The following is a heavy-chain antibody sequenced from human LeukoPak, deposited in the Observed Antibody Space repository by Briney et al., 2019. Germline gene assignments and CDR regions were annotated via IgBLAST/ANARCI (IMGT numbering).Heavy chain of an antibody. J-gene: IGHJ4*02. V-gene: IGHV1-46*01. CDR1: GYSFTSNY. CDR3: ARDQEGFDY. Sequence: ASVKVSCKASGYSFTSNYIHWVRQAPGQGLEWMGMIYPRDGSTSYAQKFQGRVTVTRDTSTSSVHMELSGLRSEDTAVYYCARDQEGFDYWGQGTLVTVSS. CDR2: IYPRDGST.